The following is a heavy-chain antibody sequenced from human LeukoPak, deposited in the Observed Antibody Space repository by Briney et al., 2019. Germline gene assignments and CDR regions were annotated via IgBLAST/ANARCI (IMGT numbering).Heavy chain of an antibody. CDR3: EKERVVRGVVYDY. Sequence: PGGSLRLAWSASGFTVSSDAMSAVREAPGKGGERGSAISGSGGSTYYADSVKGRFTISSDNSKITLFLQIHSLRAEAAAVSSCEKERVVRGVVYDYWGQGTLVTVSS. D-gene: IGHD3-10*01. V-gene: IGHV3-23*01. CDR1: GFTVSSDA. J-gene: IGHJ4*02. CDR2: ISGSGGST.